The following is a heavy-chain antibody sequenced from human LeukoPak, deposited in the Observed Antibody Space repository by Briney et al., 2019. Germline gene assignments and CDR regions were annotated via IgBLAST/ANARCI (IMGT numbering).Heavy chain of an antibody. CDR3: AKDLGTEYNIFDY. D-gene: IGHD3-9*01. CDR1: GFTFINYE. J-gene: IGHJ4*02. Sequence: QAGGSLRLSCAASGFTFINYEMNWVRQAPGKGLEWLSYISSSGSTKYYADSVKGRFTISRDNPKNTLYLQMNSLRPEDTAVYYCAKDLGTEYNIFDYWGQGTLVTVSS. CDR2: ISSSGSTK. V-gene: IGHV3-48*03.